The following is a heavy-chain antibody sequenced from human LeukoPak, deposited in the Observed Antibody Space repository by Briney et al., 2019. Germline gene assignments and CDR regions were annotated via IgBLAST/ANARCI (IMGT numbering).Heavy chain of an antibody. Sequence: GGSLRLSCAASGFSLSTIYMSWVRQTPGQGLEWVANINVDGTAEYYVDSVKGRFTISRDNAKNSLYLQMNSLRAEDTAVYYCARDPYRFAFDIWGQGTVVLVSS. J-gene: IGHJ3*02. D-gene: IGHD1-26*01. V-gene: IGHV3-7*03. CDR1: GFSLSTIY. CDR3: ARDPYRFAFDI. CDR2: INVDGTAE.